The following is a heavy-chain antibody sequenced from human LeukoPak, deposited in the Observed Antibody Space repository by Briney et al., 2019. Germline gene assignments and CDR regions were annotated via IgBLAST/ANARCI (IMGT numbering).Heavy chain of an antibody. V-gene: IGHV3-23*01. CDR3: ANGGVGAD. CDR1: GLTFNSYA. J-gene: IGHJ4*02. CDR2: ISGSGGST. D-gene: IGHD1-26*01. Sequence: GGSLRLSRAASGLTFNSYAMNWVRQAPGKGLEWVSAISGSGGSTYYADSVKGRFTISRDNSKNTLYLQMISLRADDTAVYYCANGGVGADWGQGTLVTVSS.